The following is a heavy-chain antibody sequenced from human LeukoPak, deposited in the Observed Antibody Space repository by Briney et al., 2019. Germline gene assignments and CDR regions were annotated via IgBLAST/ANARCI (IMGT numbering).Heavy chain of an antibody. V-gene: IGHV4-34*01. Sequence: SETLSLTCAVYGGSFSGYYWSWIRQPPGKGLEWIGEINHSGSTNYNPSLKSRVTISVDTSKNQFSLKLSSVTAADTAVYYCARVRTNPDYYDSSGYYYLSGSYYYMDVWGKGTTVTISS. CDR3: ARVRTNPDYYDSSGYYYLSGSYYYMDV. J-gene: IGHJ6*03. CDR2: INHSGST. D-gene: IGHD3-22*01. CDR1: GGSFSGYY.